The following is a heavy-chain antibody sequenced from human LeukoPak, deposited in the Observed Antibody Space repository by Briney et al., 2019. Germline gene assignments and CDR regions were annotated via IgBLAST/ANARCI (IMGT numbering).Heavy chain of an antibody. D-gene: IGHD1-1*01. Sequence: GGSLRLSCVVSDFTFAVSWVLQAPGKGLEWISTINGRGDDSFHADSVKGRFTISRDTSKNTLYLHMSSLRAADTAMYFCVRMRGPERRHCFDYWSQGALLIVSS. J-gene: IGHJ4*02. V-gene: IGHV3-23*01. CDR1: DFTFA. CDR3: VRMRGPERRHCFDY. CDR2: INGRGDDS.